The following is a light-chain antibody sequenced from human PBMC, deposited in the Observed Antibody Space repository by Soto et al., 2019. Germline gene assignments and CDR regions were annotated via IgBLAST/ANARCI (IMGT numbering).Light chain of an antibody. CDR2: LNSDGSH. V-gene: IGLV4-69*01. Sequence: QLVLTQSPSASASLGASVKLTCTLSSGHSSYAIAWQQQQPEKGPRYLMKLNSDGSHSKGDGIPDRFSGSSSGAERYLTIPSLQSEDEADYYCQTWGSDIVVFGGGTQLTVL. J-gene: IGLJ3*02. CDR3: QTWGSDIVV. CDR1: SGHSSYA.